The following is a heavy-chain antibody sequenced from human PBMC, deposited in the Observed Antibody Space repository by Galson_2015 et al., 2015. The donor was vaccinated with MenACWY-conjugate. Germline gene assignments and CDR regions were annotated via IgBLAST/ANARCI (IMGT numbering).Heavy chain of an antibody. D-gene: IGHD1-14*01. J-gene: IGHJ5*02. V-gene: IGHV2-5*02. CDR2: IYWDDDK. CDR1: GFSLSTSGVG. Sequence: PALVKPTQTLTLTCTFSGFSLSTSGVGVGWIRQPPGKALEWLAVIYWDDDKRYSPSLNNRLAIMKDTSKNQVVLTMTNMDPVDTGTYYCAHRRAGPNRDSGCFDPWGQGTLVTVSS. CDR3: AHRRAGPNRDSGCFDP.